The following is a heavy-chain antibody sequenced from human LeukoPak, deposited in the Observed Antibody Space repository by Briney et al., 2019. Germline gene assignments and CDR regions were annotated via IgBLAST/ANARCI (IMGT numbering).Heavy chain of an antibody. CDR3: ARGAAARPRWFDP. CDR2: IRYDGSNK. CDR1: GFTFSSYG. Sequence: GGSLRLSCAASGFTFSSYGMHWVRQAPGKGLEWVAFIRYDGSNKYYADSVKGRFTISRDNSKNTLYLQMNSLRAEDTAVYYCARGAAARPRWFDPWGQGTLVTVSS. J-gene: IGHJ5*02. V-gene: IGHV3-30*02. D-gene: IGHD6-6*01.